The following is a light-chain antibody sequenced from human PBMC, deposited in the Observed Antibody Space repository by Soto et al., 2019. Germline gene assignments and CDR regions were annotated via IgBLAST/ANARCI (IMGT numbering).Light chain of an antibody. CDR1: SSNLGAGHN. CDR2: SDT. Sequence: QPVLTQPPSVSGAPGQGVAISCTGTSSNLGAGHNVHWYQQLPGTVPKFLIYSDTNRPSGVPDRFSASKSGTSAVLAITGLQAEDEADYFCQSYDNSLNGVVFGGGTKLTVL. CDR3: QSYDNSLNGVV. J-gene: IGLJ3*02. V-gene: IGLV1-40*01.